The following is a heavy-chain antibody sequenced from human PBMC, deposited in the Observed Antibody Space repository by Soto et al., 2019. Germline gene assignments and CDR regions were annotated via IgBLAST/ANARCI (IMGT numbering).Heavy chain of an antibody. CDR3: ARGYCSGGSCYPDDYYYYGMDV. J-gene: IGHJ6*02. V-gene: IGHV3-21*01. Sequence: GGSLRLSCAASGFTFSSYSMNWVRQAPGKGLEWVSSISSSSSYIYYADSVKGRFTISRDNAKNSLYLQMNSLRAEDTAVYYCARGYCSGGSCYPDDYYYYGMDVWGQGTTVTVSS. CDR1: GFTFSSYS. D-gene: IGHD2-15*01. CDR2: ISSSSSYI.